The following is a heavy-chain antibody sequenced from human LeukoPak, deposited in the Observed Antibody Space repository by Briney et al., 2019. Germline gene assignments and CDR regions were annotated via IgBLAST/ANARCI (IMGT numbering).Heavy chain of an antibody. CDR2: ISGSGGST. V-gene: IGHV3-23*01. J-gene: IGHJ4*02. Sequence: GGSLRLSCAASGFTFGSYGMSWVRQAPGKGLEWVSTISGSGGSTWYADSVKGRFTISRDNSKNTLYLQMNSLRAEDTAVYYCAKDNHLDYWGQGTLVTVSS. CDR3: AKDNHLDY. CDR1: GFTFGSYG. D-gene: IGHD1-14*01.